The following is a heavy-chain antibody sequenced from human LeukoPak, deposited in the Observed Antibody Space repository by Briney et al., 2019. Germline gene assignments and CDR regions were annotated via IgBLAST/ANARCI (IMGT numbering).Heavy chain of an antibody. CDR1: GGSISPFY. D-gene: IGHD3-10*01. Sequence: SETLSLTCTVSGGSISPFYWNWLRQPPGKGLEWIGFIFHSGTTNYSPSLKSRVTISVDSSKNQFSLKLSSVTAADTAVYYCAKQAGVGGNFYYYAMDVWGQGTTVTVSS. CDR2: IFHSGTT. J-gene: IGHJ6*02. CDR3: AKQAGVGGNFYYYAMDV. V-gene: IGHV4-59*08.